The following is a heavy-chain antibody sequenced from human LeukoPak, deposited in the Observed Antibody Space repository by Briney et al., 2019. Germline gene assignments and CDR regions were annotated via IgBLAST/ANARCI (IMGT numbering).Heavy chain of an antibody. CDR3: ARDLYGDYPWDY. D-gene: IGHD4-17*01. V-gene: IGHV3-21*01. CDR2: ISSSSSYI. CDR1: GFTFSSYS. Sequence: GGSLRLSCAASGFTFSSYSMNWVRQAPGKGLEWVSSISSSSSYIYYADSVKGQFTISRDNAKNSLYLQMNSLRAEDTAVYYCARDLYGDYPWDYWGQGTLVTVSS. J-gene: IGHJ4*02.